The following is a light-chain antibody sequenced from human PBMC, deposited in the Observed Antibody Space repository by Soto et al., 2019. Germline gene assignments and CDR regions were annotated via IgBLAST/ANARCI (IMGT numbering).Light chain of an antibody. CDR1: RGHSGYS. J-gene: IGLJ3*02. CDR2: LNSDGGH. Sequence: QLVLTQSPSASASLGASVKLTCTLSRGHSGYSIAWHQQQPEKGPRFLMRLNSDGGHIKGAGVPDRFSGSSSGSERFLIISSLQSEDEADYYCQTWGIGDWVFGGGTKLTVL. CDR3: QTWGIGDWV. V-gene: IGLV4-69*01.